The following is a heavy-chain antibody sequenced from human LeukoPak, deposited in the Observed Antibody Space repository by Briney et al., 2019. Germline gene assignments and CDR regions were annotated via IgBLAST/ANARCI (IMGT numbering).Heavy chain of an antibody. CDR1: GFTFSNAW. CDR3: TTAPYDILTGYPPPDV. Sequence: GGSLRLSCAASGFTFSNAWMSWVRQAPGKGLEWVGRIKSKTDGGTTDYAAPVKGRFTIPRDDSKNTLYLQMNSLKTEDTAVYYCTTAPYDILTGYPPPDVWGQGTTVTVSS. J-gene: IGHJ6*02. V-gene: IGHV3-15*01. D-gene: IGHD3-9*01. CDR2: IKSKTDGGTT.